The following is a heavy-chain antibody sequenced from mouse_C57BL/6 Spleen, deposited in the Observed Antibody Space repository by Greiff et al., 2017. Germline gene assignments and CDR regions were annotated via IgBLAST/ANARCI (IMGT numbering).Heavy chain of an antibody. Sequence: EVNLVESGGGLVQPGGSMKLSCVASGFTFSNYWMNWVRQSPEKGLEWVAQIRLKSDNYATHYAESVKGRFTISRDDSKSSVYLQMNNLRAEDTGIYYCTGVTGRYFDYWGQGTTLTVSS. J-gene: IGHJ2*01. CDR2: IRLKSDNYAT. CDR1: GFTFSNYW. D-gene: IGHD2-1*01. CDR3: TGVTGRYFDY. V-gene: IGHV6-3*01.